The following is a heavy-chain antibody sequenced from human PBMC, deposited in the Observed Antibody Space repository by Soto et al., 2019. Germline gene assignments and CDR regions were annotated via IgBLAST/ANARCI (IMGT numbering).Heavy chain of an antibody. D-gene: IGHD3-22*01. Sequence: GGSLRLSCAASGFTFSSYAMSWVRQAPGKGLEWVSAISGSGGSTYYADSVKGRFTISRDNSKNTLYLQMISLKTEDTGIYYCTTDSYSTMIVVRFDYWGHGTLVTVSS. CDR2: ISGSGGST. J-gene: IGHJ4*01. CDR1: GFTFSSYA. CDR3: TTDSYSTMIVVRFDY. V-gene: IGHV3-23*01.